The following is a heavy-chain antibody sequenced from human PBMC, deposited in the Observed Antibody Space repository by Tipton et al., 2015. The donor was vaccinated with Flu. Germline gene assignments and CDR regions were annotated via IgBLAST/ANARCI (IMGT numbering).Heavy chain of an antibody. CDR2: FSASGGKT. CDR3: AKVIPELVAGLDF. CDR1: GFIFDNYA. Sequence: SLRLSCAASGFIFDNYAMHWVRQAPGRGLEWVAAFSASGGKTYFADSVKGRFTISRDNFKNTLYLQMSSLRAADTAVYYCAKVIPELVAGLDFWGQGTLVTVSS. V-gene: IGHV3-23*01. D-gene: IGHD6-19*01. J-gene: IGHJ4*02.